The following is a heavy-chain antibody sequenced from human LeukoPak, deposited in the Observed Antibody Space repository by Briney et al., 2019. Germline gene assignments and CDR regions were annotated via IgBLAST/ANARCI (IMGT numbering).Heavy chain of an antibody. CDR1: GGTFSSSA. CDR3: VRAVRTTVTTFWFDP. Sequence: ASVKVSCKACGGTFSSSAINWVRQAPGQGLEWMGWMNPNTDNKASAQKFQGRVTMTRDTSINTAYMELSSLTSEDTAVYYCVRAVRTTVTTFWFDPWGQGTLVTVSS. V-gene: IGHV1-8*02. D-gene: IGHD4-17*01. CDR2: MNPNTDNK. J-gene: IGHJ5*02.